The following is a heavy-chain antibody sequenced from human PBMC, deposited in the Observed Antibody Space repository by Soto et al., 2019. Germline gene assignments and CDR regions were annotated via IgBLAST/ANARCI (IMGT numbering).Heavy chain of an antibody. CDR2: INTNTGNP. Sequence: VKVSCKASGYTFTSYAMNWVRQAPGQGLEWMGWINTNTGNPTYAQGFTGRFVFSLDTSVSTAYLQICSLKAEDTAVYYCARGPSLYDFWSGYSPRMDVWGKGTTVTVSS. CDR3: ARGPSLYDFWSGYSPRMDV. J-gene: IGHJ6*04. D-gene: IGHD3-3*01. CDR1: GYTFTSYA. V-gene: IGHV7-4-1*01.